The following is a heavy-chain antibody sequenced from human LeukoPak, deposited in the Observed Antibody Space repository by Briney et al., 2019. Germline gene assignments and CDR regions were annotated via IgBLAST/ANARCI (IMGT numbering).Heavy chain of an antibody. Sequence: SETLSLTCTVSGGSFSSHYWSWIRQPPGKGLEWIGYISYIGSTNYNPSLKSRVTISVDTSNNLFSLKLSSVTAADAAVYFCAGDPTTVTKGLEIWGQGTMVTVSS. V-gene: IGHV4-59*11. D-gene: IGHD4-17*01. CDR3: AGDPTTVTKGLEI. J-gene: IGHJ3*02. CDR1: GGSFSSHY. CDR2: ISYIGST.